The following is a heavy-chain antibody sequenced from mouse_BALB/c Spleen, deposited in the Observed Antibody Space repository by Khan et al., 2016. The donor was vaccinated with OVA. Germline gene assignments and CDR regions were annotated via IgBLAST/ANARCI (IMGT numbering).Heavy chain of an antibody. Sequence: QMQLKESGAELVRPGSSVKISCKASGYAFSSYWMNWVKQRPGQGLEWIGQIYPGDGETKYNGKFKGKVTLTADKSSSTAYMQLSSLTSEDSAVYFCARSGYDYFAYWGQGTLVTVSA. V-gene: IGHV1-80*01. CDR3: ARSGYDYFAY. CDR2: IYPGDGET. J-gene: IGHJ3*01. D-gene: IGHD2-14*01. CDR1: GYAFSSYW.